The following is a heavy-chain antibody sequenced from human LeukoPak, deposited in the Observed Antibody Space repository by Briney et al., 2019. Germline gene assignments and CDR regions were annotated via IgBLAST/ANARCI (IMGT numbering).Heavy chain of an antibody. J-gene: IGHJ4*02. CDR2: IYYTGTI. CDR1: SGSISSDSYY. Sequence: SETLSLTCTVSSGSISSDSYYWGWIRQPPGKGPEWIGNIYYTGTIYYSPSLKSRVTISVDTSKYQFSLKLSSVTAADTAVYYCARPRLWGYFDWGQGNLVTVSS. CDR3: ARPRLWGYFD. D-gene: IGHD3-9*01. V-gene: IGHV4-39*01.